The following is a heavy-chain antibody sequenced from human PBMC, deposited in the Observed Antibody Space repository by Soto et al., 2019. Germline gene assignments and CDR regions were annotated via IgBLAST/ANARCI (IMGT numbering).Heavy chain of an antibody. CDR2: ISSTTNYI. CDR1: GFSFTRYS. CDR3: ARESEDLTSNFDY. V-gene: IGHV3-21*06. Sequence: EVQLVESGGGLVKPGGSLRLSCAASGFSFTRYSMNWVRQPPGKGLEWGSSISSTTNYIYYGDSMKGRFTISRHNAKNSLYLEMNSLRAEDTAVYYCARESEDLTSNFDYWGQGTLVTVSS. J-gene: IGHJ4*02.